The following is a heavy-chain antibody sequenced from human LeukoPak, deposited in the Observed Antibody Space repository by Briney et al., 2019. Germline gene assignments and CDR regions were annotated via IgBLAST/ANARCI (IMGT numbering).Heavy chain of an antibody. D-gene: IGHD2-15*01. V-gene: IGHV1-69*04. Sequence: SVKVSCKASGGTFSRYAISWVRQAPGQGLEWMGRIIPILGIANYAQKFQGRVTITADKSTSAAYMELSSLRSEDTAVYYCARVCGGSCYSYYFDYWGQGTLVTVSS. J-gene: IGHJ4*02. CDR3: ARVCGGSCYSYYFDY. CDR1: GGTFSRYA. CDR2: IIPILGIA.